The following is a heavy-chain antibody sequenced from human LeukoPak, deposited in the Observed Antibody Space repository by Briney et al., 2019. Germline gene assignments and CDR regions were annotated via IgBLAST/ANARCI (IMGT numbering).Heavy chain of an antibody. CDR3: AKDDAWGRFYH. D-gene: IGHD3-16*01. V-gene: IGHV3-23*01. Sequence: GGSLRLSCAASGFTFSSYAMKWVRQAPGKGLEWVSTISGSGASTYYAEPVKGRFIITRDNSKNTLHLQMNSLRAEDTGVYYCAKDDAWGRFYHWGQGTLVTVSS. CDR2: ISGSGAST. CDR1: GFTFSSYA. J-gene: IGHJ1*01.